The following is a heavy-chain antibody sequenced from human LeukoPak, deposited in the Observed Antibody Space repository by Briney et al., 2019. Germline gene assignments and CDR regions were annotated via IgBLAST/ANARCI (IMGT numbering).Heavy chain of an antibody. CDR1: GGSINSSSYY. V-gene: IGHV4-39*01. J-gene: IGHJ4*02. CDR2: IYYSGST. D-gene: IGHD3-16*01. Sequence: PSETLSLTCTVSGGSINSSSYYWGWIRQPPGKGLEWIGSIYYSGSTYYNPSLKSRVTISVDTSKNQFSLKLSSVTAAGTAVFYCARHYTPVGVSYWGQGTLVTVSS. CDR3: ARHYTPVGVSY.